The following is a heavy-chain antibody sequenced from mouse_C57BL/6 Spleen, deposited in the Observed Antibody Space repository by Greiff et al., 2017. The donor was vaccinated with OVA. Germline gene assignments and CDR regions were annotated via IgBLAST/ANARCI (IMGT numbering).Heavy chain of an antibody. CDR2: ISSGSSTI. CDR3: ARPDGYYDYYAMDY. D-gene: IGHD2-3*01. J-gene: IGHJ4*01. Sequence: EVMLVESGGGLVKPGGSLKLSCAASGFTFSDYGMHWVRQAPEKGLEWVAYISSGSSTIYYADTVKGRFTISRDNAKNTLFLQMTSLRSEDTAMYYCARPDGYYDYYAMDYWGQGTSVTVSS. CDR1: GFTFSDYG. V-gene: IGHV5-17*01.